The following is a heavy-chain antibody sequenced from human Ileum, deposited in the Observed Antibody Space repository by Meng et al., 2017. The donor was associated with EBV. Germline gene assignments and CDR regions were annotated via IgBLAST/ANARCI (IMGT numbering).Heavy chain of an antibody. V-gene: IGHV1-3*01. CDR2: INAGNGNT. CDR1: GYSFTTYA. CDR3: ARTGCSSSSCYDY. D-gene: IGHD2-2*01. Sequence: QVQLVQSGAEVKKPXASVKVSWKASGYSFTTYAMHWVRQAPGQRLEWMGWINAGNGNTKYSEKFQSRVTITRDTAASTAYMELSSLRSEDTAVYYCARTGCSSSSCYDYWGQGTLVTVSS. J-gene: IGHJ4*02.